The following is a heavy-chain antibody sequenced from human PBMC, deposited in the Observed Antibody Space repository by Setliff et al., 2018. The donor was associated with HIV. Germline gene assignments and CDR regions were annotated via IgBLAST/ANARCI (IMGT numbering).Heavy chain of an antibody. J-gene: IGHJ4*02. D-gene: IGHD1-26*01. Sequence: SETLSLTCAVSGYSISSGYYWAWIRQSPGKGLDWIGSIHHSGTTYYNPPLKSRVTISVDTTTNQVSLQVNSVTAVDTAVYYCARVPHRVVGTTTLLYHFDYWGLGTLVTVSS. CDR2: IHHSGTT. CDR3: ARVPHRVVGTTTLLYHFDY. V-gene: IGHV4-38-2*01. CDR1: GYSISSGYY.